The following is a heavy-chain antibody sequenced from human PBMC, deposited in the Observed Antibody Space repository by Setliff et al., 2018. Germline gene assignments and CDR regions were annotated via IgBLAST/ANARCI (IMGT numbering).Heavy chain of an antibody. CDR1: GGSISPYF. CDR2: IYHNGNT. CDR3: VRDRTAYSYGLDV. J-gene: IGHJ6*02. Sequence: SETLSLTCTVSGGSISPYFWSWIRQPPGKGLEWIGYIYHNGNTNFNPSLKTRVTMSVDASKNQFALNLRSVTAADTAVYYCVRDRTAYSYGLDVWGQGTTVTVS. V-gene: IGHV4-59*01. D-gene: IGHD5-18*01.